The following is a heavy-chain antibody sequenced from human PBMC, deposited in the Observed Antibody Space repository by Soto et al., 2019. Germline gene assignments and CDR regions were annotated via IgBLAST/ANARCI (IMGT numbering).Heavy chain of an antibody. CDR3: TRSQGSSTSLEIYYYYYYGMDV. V-gene: IGHV1-69*01. Sequence: QVQLVQSGAEVKKPGSSVKVSCKASGGTFSSYAISWVRQAPGQGLEWMGGITPISGTANYAQKFQGRVTITADESTNMELSSLRSEDTAVYYCTRSQGSSTSLEIYYYYYYGMDVWGQGTTVTVSS. D-gene: IGHD2-2*01. J-gene: IGHJ6*02. CDR2: ITPISGTA. CDR1: GGTFSSYA.